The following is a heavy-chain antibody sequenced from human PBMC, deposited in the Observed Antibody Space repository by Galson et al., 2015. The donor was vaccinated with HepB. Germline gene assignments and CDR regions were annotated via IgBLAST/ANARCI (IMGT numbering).Heavy chain of an antibody. Sequence: SVKVSCKASGYTFTSYAMHWVRQAPGQRLEWMGWINAGNGNTKYSQKFQGRVTITRDTSASTAYMELSSLRSEDTAVYYCARVPGSGDTRGYFDYWGQGTLVTVSP. CDR2: INAGNGNT. CDR3: ARVPGSGDTRGYFDY. V-gene: IGHV1-3*01. CDR1: GYTFTSYA. D-gene: IGHD4-17*01. J-gene: IGHJ4*02.